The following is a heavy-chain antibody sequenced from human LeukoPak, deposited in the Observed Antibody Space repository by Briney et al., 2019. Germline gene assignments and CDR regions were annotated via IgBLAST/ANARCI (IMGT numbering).Heavy chain of an antibody. D-gene: IGHD6-13*01. Sequence: GGSLRLSCAASGFTFSSYWRNWVRQAPGKGLEWVANIKQDGSEKSYVDSVKGRYTISRDNSKNSLYLQMNSLRAEDTALYYCAKGRGSSSAVCFDYGGQGTLVSVSS. CDR3: AKGRGSSSAVCFDY. CDR1: GFTFSSYW. V-gene: IGHV3-7*03. J-gene: IGHJ4*02. CDR2: IKQDGSEK.